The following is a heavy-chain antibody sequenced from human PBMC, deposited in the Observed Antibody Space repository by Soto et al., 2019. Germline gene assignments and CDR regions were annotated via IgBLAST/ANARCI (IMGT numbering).Heavy chain of an antibody. D-gene: IGHD1-26*01. CDR2: IRSKAYGGTT. V-gene: IGHV3-49*03. CDR1: GFTFGDYA. J-gene: IGHJ4*02. CDR3: TRGREWELLLSHY. Sequence: EVQLVESGGGLVQPGRSLRRSCTTSGFTFGDYAMSWFRQAPGKGLEWVGFIRSKAYGGTTEYAASVKGRFTFSRDDSKSIAYLQMNSLKTEDTAVYYCTRGREWELLLSHYWGQGALGTVSS.